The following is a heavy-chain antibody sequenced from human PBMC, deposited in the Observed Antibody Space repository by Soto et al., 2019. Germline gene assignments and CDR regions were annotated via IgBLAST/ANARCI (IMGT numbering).Heavy chain of an antibody. Sequence: QVQLVQSGAEVKKPGASVKVSCKASGYTFTSYDINWVRHATGQGLEWMGWMNPNSGNTCYAQKFQGRVTMTRNTSISTAYMELSSLRSEDTAVYYCARGGSTSYYYYYYMDVWGKGTTVTVSS. V-gene: IGHV1-8*01. D-gene: IGHD2-2*01. CDR2: MNPNSGNT. CDR3: ARGGSTSYYYYYYMDV. J-gene: IGHJ6*03. CDR1: GYTFTSYD.